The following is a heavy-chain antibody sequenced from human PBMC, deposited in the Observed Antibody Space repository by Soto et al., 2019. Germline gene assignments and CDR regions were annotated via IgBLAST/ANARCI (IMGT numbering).Heavy chain of an antibody. CDR2: INPNSGGT. Sequence: GASVKVSCKASGYTFTGYYMHWVRQAPGQGLEWMGWINPNSGGTNYAQKFQGWVTMTRDTSISTAYMELSRLRSDDTAVYYCARDRRRDGYNLAYWGQGTLVTVSS. V-gene: IGHV1-2*04. CDR1: GYTFTGYY. J-gene: IGHJ4*02. CDR3: ARDRRRDGYNLAY. D-gene: IGHD5-12*01.